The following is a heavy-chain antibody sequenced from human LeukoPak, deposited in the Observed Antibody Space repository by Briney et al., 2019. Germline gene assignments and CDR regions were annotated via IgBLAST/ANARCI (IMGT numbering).Heavy chain of an antibody. J-gene: IGHJ6*02. CDR3: ATGGCSSTSCHAGMDV. CDR2: IIPILGTA. D-gene: IGHD2-2*01. Sequence: SVNVSCKASGGTFSSYSISWVRQAPGQGLEWMGGIIPILGTANYAQKFQGRATITADESTSTAYMELSSLRSDHTAVYYCATGGCSSTSCHAGMDVWGQGTTVTVSS. V-gene: IGHV1-69*13. CDR1: GGTFSSYS.